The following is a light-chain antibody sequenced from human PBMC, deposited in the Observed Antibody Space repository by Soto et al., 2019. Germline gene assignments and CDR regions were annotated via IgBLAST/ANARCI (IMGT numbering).Light chain of an antibody. Sequence: QSALTQPASVSGSPGQSITISCTGTNSDVGGYNYVSWYQQHPGKAPKLMIYEVSNRPSGVSNRFSGSKSGNTASLTISGLQAEDEADYFCSSYSISTAYLFGTGTKVTVL. J-gene: IGLJ1*01. CDR2: EVS. CDR1: NSDVGGYNY. V-gene: IGLV2-14*01. CDR3: SSYSISTAYL.